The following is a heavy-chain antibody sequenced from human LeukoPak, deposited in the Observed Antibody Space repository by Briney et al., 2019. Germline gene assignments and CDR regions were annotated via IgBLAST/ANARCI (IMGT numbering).Heavy chain of an antibody. CDR1: GGSISSYY. D-gene: IGHD2-2*01. V-gene: IGHV4-4*09. J-gene: IGHJ6*03. CDR2: IYTSGST. CDR3: ARRVGSTSPYYYYYMDV. Sequence: PSETLSLTCTASGGSISSYYWSWIRQPPGKGLEWVGYIYTSGSTNYNTSLKRRDTISVETSKNKISLKMSSMTAADTAVYYCARRVGSTSPYYYYYMDVWGKGTTVTVSS.